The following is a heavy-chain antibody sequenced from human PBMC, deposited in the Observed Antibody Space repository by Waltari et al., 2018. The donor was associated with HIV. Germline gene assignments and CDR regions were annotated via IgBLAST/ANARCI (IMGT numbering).Heavy chain of an antibody. Sequence: QLQLQESGPGLVKPSETLSLTCTVSGGSISSSSYYWGWLRQPPGKGLEWIGSIYYSGSTYYNPSLKSRGTISVDTSKNQFSLKLSSVTAADTAVYYCARLGGGWVGAGHFDYWGQGTLVTVSS. J-gene: IGHJ4*02. CDR2: IYYSGST. CDR3: ARLGGGWVGAGHFDY. D-gene: IGHD1-26*01. V-gene: IGHV4-39*01. CDR1: GGSISSSSYY.